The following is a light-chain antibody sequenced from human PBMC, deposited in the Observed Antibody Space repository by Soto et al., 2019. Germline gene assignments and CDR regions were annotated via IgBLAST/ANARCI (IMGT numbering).Light chain of an antibody. CDR2: RND. CDR3: AKWDDSLRVYV. V-gene: IGLV1-47*01. J-gene: IGLJ1*01. CDR1: NSRSGSNY. Sequence: QPVLPQPPSASGTPGQRVTISCSTSNSRSGSNYVYWYQQLPGAAPKLLIYRNDQRHSGVPDRFSGSKSGTSASLAISGLRSEDEGDYFCAKWDDSLRVYVFGSGTKLTVL.